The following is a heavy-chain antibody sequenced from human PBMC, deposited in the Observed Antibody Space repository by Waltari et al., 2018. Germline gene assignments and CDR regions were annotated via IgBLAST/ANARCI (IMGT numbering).Heavy chain of an antibody. J-gene: IGHJ5*02. CDR1: GGSISSGSYY. V-gene: IGHV4-61*02. D-gene: IGHD3-3*01. CDR3: ARDREIFGVVMAYNWFDP. Sequence: QVQLQESGPGLVKPSQTLSLTCPVSGGSISSGSYYWSWIRQPAGKGLEWIGRIYTSGSTNYNPSLKSRVTISVDTSKNQFSLKLSSVTAADTAVYYCARDREIFGVVMAYNWFDPWGQGTLVTVSS. CDR2: IYTSGST.